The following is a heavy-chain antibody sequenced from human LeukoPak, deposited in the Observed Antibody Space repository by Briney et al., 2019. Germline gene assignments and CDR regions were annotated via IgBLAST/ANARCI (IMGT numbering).Heavy chain of an antibody. CDR1: GGSFSGYY. CDR2: INHSGST. J-gene: IGHJ4*02. D-gene: IGHD6-19*01. V-gene: IGHV4-34*01. Sequence: SETLSLTCAVYGGSFSGYYWSWIRQPPGKGLEWIGEINHSGSTNYNPSLKSRVTISVDTSKNQFSLKLSSVTAADTAVYYCARGRWTLWYRSGWSYFDYWGQGTLVTVSS. CDR3: ARGRWTLWYRSGWSYFDY.